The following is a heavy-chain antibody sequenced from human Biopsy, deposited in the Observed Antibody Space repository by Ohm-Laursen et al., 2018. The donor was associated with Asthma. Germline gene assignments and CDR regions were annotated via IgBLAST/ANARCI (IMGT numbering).Heavy chain of an antibody. J-gene: IGHJ5*02. V-gene: IGHV4-34*01. CDR2: INHSGST. CDR1: GGSFSAYY. D-gene: IGHD3-3*01. Sequence: SETLSLTCAVYGGSFSAYYWSWIRQPPGKGLEWIAEINHSGSTNYNPSLKSRVTMSVDTSKNQLFLNLSPVTAADTAVYYCARAASTTVFWSGYSHNWFDPWGQGTLVTVSS. CDR3: ARAASTTVFWSGYSHNWFDP.